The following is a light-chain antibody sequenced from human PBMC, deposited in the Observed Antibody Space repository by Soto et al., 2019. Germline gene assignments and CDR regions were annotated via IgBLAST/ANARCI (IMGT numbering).Light chain of an antibody. Sequence: QSVLTQPASVSGSPGQSITISCTVGSYNFVSWYQQRPGKAPKVLIYEVSKRPSGVSDRSSGSKSGNTASLTISGLQAEDEADYYCSSYTSSSTPVFGTGTKVTVL. CDR1: GSYNF. CDR3: SSYTSSSTPV. J-gene: IGLJ1*01. CDR2: EVS. V-gene: IGLV2-14*02.